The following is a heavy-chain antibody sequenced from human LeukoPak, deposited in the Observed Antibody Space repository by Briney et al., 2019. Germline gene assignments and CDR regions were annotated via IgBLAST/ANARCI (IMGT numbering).Heavy chain of an antibody. CDR3: ARRRDLYSGSYYPFDY. CDR1: GYSFTSYW. J-gene: IGHJ4*02. Sequence: GESLKISCKGSGYSFTSYWIGWVRQMPGKGLEWMGIIYPGDSDTRHSPSFQGQVTISADKSISTAYLQWSSLKASDTAMYYCARRRDLYSGSYYPFDYWGQGTLVTVSS. D-gene: IGHD1-26*01. CDR2: IYPGDSDT. V-gene: IGHV5-51*01.